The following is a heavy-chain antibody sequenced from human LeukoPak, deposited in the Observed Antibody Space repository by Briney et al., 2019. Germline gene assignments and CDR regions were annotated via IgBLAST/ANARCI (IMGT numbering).Heavy chain of an antibody. V-gene: IGHV3-23*01. CDR1: GFTFSSYG. J-gene: IGHJ4*02. CDR2: ISGSGDNT. D-gene: IGHD3-10*01. CDR3: ARGGYYGSGTYYSPTSPH. Sequence: GGSLRLSCATSGFTFSSYGMTWVRQAPGKGLEWVSSISGSGDNTYYADSVKGLFTFSRDNCKDTLYLQMNSLRAEDTAVYYCARGGYYGSGTYYSPTSPHWGQGTLVTVSS.